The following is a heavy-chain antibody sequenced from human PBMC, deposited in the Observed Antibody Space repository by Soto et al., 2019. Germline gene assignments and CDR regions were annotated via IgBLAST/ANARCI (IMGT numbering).Heavy chain of an antibody. Sequence: QVQLVESGGGVVQPGRSLRLSCAASGFTFSSYSMHWVRQAPGKGLEWVAVISYDGSNKYYADSVKGRFTISRDNSKNTLYQQMNILRTEDTAVYYCARDAFKGDLEYFQYWGQGTLVTVSS. J-gene: IGHJ1*01. CDR3: ARDAFKGDLEYFQY. D-gene: IGHD2-21*02. CDR1: GFTFSSYS. V-gene: IGHV3-30-3*01. CDR2: ISYDGSNK.